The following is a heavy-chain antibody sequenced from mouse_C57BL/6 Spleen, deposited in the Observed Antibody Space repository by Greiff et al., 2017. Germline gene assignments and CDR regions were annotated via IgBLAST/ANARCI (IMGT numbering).Heavy chain of an antibody. CDR1: GYSFTDYN. CDR2: INPNYGTT. J-gene: IGHJ3*01. Sequence: EVQLQESGPELVKPGASVKISCKASGYSFTDYNMNWVKQSNGKSLEWIGVINPNYGTTSYNQKFKGKATFTVDQSSSTAYMQLNSLTSEDSAVYYCARRANWNPAWFAYWGQGTLVTVSA. CDR3: ARRANWNPAWFAY. D-gene: IGHD4-1*01. V-gene: IGHV1-39*01.